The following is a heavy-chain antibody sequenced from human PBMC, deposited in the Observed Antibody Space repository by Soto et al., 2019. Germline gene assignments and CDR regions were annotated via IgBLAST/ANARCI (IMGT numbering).Heavy chain of an antibody. V-gene: IGHV1-69*01. J-gene: IGHJ6*02. Sequence: QVQLVQSGAEVKKPGSSVKVSCKASGGTFDNYAISWVLQAPGLGLEWMGGIIPMFGTTNYVQKFQDRVTITADESTSTAYMELSSLRSEDTALYYCVRGGRTGNFGMDVWGQGTTVTVSS. CDR2: IIPMFGTT. CDR3: VRGGRTGNFGMDV. CDR1: GGTFDNYA. D-gene: IGHD3-10*01.